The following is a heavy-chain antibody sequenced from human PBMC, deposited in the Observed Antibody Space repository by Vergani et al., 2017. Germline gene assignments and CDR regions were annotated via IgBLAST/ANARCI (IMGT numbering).Heavy chain of an antibody. CDR3: TRQGGSYCSGGSCYV. Sequence: EVQLLESGGGLVQPGGSLKLSCVASGFTFSGSAMHWVRQASGKGLEWVGRIRSKANSYATAYAASVKGRFTISRDDSKNTAYLQMNSLKTEDTAVYYCTRQGGSYCSGGSCYVWGQGTLVTVSS. CDR1: GFTFSGSA. D-gene: IGHD2-15*01. V-gene: IGHV3-73*01. CDR2: IRSKANSYAT. J-gene: IGHJ4*02.